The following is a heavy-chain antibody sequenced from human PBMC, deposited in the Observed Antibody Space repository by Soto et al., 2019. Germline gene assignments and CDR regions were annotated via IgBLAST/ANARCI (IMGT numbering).Heavy chain of an antibody. Sequence: QVQLVQSGAEVKKPGSSVKVSCKASGGTFSSYAISWVRQAPGQGLEWMGGIIPIFGTANYAQKFQGRVTLTADESTSTAYMELRSLRSEDTAVYYCARDGHPVVVPAANLPSMYVWGQGTTVTVSS. D-gene: IGHD2-2*01. CDR1: GGTFSSYA. CDR2: IIPIFGTA. J-gene: IGHJ6*02. V-gene: IGHV1-69*01. CDR3: ARDGHPVVVPAANLPSMYV.